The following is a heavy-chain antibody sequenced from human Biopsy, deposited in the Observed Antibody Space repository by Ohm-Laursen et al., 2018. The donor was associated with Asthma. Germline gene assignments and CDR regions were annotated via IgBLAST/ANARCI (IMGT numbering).Heavy chain of an antibody. Sequence: TLSLTWTVSGVSIRSYYWTWIRQPPGKGLEWIGNIHYSGSTYSNPSLKSRVTISVDTSKKQISLRLSSVIAADTAVYYCAGFCSGGNRPDHWGQGTLVTVSS. J-gene: IGHJ4*02. CDR1: GVSIRSYY. CDR3: AGFCSGGNRPDH. CDR2: IHYSGST. D-gene: IGHD2-15*01. V-gene: IGHV4-59*01.